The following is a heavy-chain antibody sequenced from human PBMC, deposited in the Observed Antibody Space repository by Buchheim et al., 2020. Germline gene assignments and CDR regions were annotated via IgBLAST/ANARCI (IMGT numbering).Heavy chain of an antibody. CDR1: GFSFNNYA. J-gene: IGHJ6*02. D-gene: IGHD5-24*01. Sequence: VHLVESGGDVVQPGRSLRLSCAASGFSFNNYALHWVRQAPGKGLEWVANIKQDGSEKYYVDSVKGRFTISRDNAKNSLYLQMNSLRAEDTAVYYCARDDGYPSYYYYYGMDVWGQGTT. CDR2: IKQDGSEK. V-gene: IGHV3-7*01. CDR3: ARDDGYPSYYYYYGMDV.